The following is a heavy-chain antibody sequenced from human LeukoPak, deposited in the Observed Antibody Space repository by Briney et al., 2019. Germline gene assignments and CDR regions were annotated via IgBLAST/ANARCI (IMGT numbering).Heavy chain of an antibody. CDR3: AREGCSGGNCYIDY. CDR1: GFTFSTCE. V-gene: IGHV3-48*03. D-gene: IGHD2-15*01. CDR2: ISSSGGSI. Sequence: PGGSLRLSCAASGFTFSTCEMNWVRQAPGKGLEWVSYISSSGGSIYYADSVKGRFTISRDNAKNPLYLQMNSLRAEDTAIYYCAREGCSGGNCYIDYWGQGTLVTVSS. J-gene: IGHJ4*02.